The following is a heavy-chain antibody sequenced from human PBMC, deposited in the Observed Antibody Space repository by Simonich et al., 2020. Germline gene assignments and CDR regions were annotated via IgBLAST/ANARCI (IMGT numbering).Heavy chain of an antibody. D-gene: IGHD1-26*01. V-gene: IGHV4-34*01. CDR3: ARGLIGGSYYY. J-gene: IGHJ4*02. Sequence: QVQLQQWGAGLLKHSETLSLTCAVYGGSFSGYSWSWIRQPPGQGLEWIGEINHSESTNYNPSLKSRVTISVDTSKNQFSLKLSSVTAADTAVYYCARGLIGGSYYYWGQGTLVTVSS. CDR2: INHSEST. CDR1: GGSFSGYS.